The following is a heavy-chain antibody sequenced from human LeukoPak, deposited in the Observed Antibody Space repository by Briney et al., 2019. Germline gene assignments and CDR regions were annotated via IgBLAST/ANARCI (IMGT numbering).Heavy chain of an antibody. Sequence: GGSLRLSCAASQISFSDHSMNWVRQAPGKGLEWVAYILDTGSTTSYADSVKGRFTISRDNAKASLYLHMNSLRDEDTAVYYCARSPRNPKAYFDYWGQGALVTVSS. D-gene: IGHD1-14*01. J-gene: IGHJ4*02. V-gene: IGHV3-48*02. CDR1: QISFSDHS. CDR2: ILDTGSTT. CDR3: ARSPRNPKAYFDY.